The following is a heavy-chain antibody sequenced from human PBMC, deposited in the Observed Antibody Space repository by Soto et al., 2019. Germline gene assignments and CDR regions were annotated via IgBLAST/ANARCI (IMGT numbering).Heavy chain of an antibody. CDR3: ARDARGYSYGYYYYYGMDV. J-gene: IGHJ6*02. Sequence: PGGSLSLSCAASGFTVSSNYMSWVRQAPGKGLEWVSVIYSGGSTYYADSVKGRFTISRDNSKNTLYLQMNSLRAEDTAVYYCARDARGYSYGYYYYYGMDVWGQGTTVTVSS. CDR1: GFTVSSNY. CDR2: IYSGGST. D-gene: IGHD5-18*01. V-gene: IGHV3-66*01.